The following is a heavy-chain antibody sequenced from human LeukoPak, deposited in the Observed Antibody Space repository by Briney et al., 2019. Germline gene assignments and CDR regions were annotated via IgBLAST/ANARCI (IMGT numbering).Heavy chain of an antibody. CDR2: IYPGDSDT. CDR1: GYSFTSYC. Sequence: GESLKISCKGSGYSFTSYCIVWVLQMPGKGLEWMGIIYPGDSDTRYSPSFRGQVTISADKSISTAYLQWSSLKASDTAMYYCARHIAARHGDYWGQGTLVTVSS. J-gene: IGHJ4*02. V-gene: IGHV5-51*01. CDR3: ARHIAARHGDY. D-gene: IGHD6-6*01.